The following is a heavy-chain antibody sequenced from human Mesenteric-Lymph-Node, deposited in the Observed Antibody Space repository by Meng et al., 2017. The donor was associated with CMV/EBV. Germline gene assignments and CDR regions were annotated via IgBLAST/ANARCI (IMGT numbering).Heavy chain of an antibody. D-gene: IGHD2-2*01. Sequence: GESLKISCAASGFTFSSYAMHWVRQAPGKGLEYVSAISSNGGSTYYADSVKGRFTISRDNAKNSLYLQMNSLRAEDTAVYYCARDLGSIVVVPAAISGDYYYYGMDVWGQGTTVTVSS. CDR3: ARDLGSIVVVPAAISGDYYYYGMDV. CDR1: GFTFSSYA. J-gene: IGHJ6*02. V-gene: IGHV3-64*02. CDR2: ISSNGGST.